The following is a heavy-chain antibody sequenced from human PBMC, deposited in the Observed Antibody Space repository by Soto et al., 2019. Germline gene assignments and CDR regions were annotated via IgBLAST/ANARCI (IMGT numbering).Heavy chain of an antibody. Sequence: EVQLLESGGGLVQPGGSLRLSCAASGFTFSSYAMSWVRQAPGKGLEWVSAIIGSGGSTYYADSVKGRFTISRDNSKNPLYLQLNSLRVEDTAVYYCAKAHVVVGNWFDPWGQGTLVSVSS. J-gene: IGHJ5*02. CDR1: GFTFSSYA. CDR3: AKAHVVVGNWFDP. CDR2: IIGSGGST. V-gene: IGHV3-23*01. D-gene: IGHD2-15*01.